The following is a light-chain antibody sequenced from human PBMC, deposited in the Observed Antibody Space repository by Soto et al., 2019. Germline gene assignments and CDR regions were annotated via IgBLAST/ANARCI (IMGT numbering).Light chain of an antibody. CDR2: WAS. CDR1: QSVLYSSNNKNY. Sequence: DIVMTQSPDSLAVSLGERATINCKSSQSVLYSSNNKNYVAWYQQKPGQPPTLLIYWASTLENGVPDRFGGSGSGTEFTLTISSLQAEDVAVYYCQQYYVTPLTFGGGTRVEI. V-gene: IGKV4-1*01. CDR3: QQYYVTPLT. J-gene: IGKJ4*01.